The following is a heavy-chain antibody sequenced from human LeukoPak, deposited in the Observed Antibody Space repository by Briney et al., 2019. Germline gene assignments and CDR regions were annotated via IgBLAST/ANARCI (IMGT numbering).Heavy chain of an antibody. CDR3: ARLSGSYDY. Sequence: GGSLRLSCAASGFTFSSYSMNWVRQAPGKGLEWVSYISSSSSTIYYADSVKGRFTISRDNAKNSLYLQMNSLRAEDTAVYYCARLSGSYDYWGQGTLVTVSS. V-gene: IGHV3-48*04. J-gene: IGHJ4*02. CDR2: ISSSSSTI. CDR1: GFTFSSYS. D-gene: IGHD1-26*01.